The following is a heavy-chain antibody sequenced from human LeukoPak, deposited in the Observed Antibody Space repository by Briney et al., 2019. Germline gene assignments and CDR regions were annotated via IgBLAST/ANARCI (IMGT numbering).Heavy chain of an antibody. CDR3: ARDRRNSIAAAGTLDY. CDR1: GGTFTSYA. D-gene: IGHD6-13*01. Sequence: ASGKVSCKASGGTFTSYAISWVRQAPGQGLEWMGRIIPILGIANYAQKFQGRVTITADKSTSTAYMELSSLRSEDTAVYYCARDRRNSIAAAGTLDYWGQGTLVTVSS. CDR2: IIPILGIA. V-gene: IGHV1-69*04. J-gene: IGHJ4*02.